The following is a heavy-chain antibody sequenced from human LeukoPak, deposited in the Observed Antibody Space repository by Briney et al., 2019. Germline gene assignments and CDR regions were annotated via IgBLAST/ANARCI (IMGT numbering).Heavy chain of an antibody. CDR1: GGSFSGYY. V-gene: IGHV4-34*01. CDR2: INHSGST. D-gene: IGHD3-10*01. Sequence: PSETLSLTCAVYGGSFSGYYWSWIRQPPGKGLEWIGEINHSGSTNHNPSLKSRVTISVDTSKNQFSLKLSSVTAADTAVYYCARRTTITMVRGVPNGYYGMDVWGQGTTVTVSS. CDR3: ARRTTITMVRGVPNGYYGMDV. J-gene: IGHJ6*02.